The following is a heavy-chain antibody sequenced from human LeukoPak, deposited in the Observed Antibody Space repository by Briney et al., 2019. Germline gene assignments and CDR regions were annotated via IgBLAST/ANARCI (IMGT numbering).Heavy chain of an antibody. CDR2: INPNSGGT. CDR1: GYTFTGYY. D-gene: IGHD3-10*01. CDR3: ARGVWNYSYYFDY. J-gene: IGHJ4*02. V-gene: IGHV1-2*06. Sequence: ASVKVSCKASGYTFTGYYMHWVRQAPGQGLEWMGRINPNSGGTNYAQKFQGRVTMTRDMSISTAYMELSRLRSDDTAVYYCARGVWNYSYYFDYWGQGTLVTVSS.